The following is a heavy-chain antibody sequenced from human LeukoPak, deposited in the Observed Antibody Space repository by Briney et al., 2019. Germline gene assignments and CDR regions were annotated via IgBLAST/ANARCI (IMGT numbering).Heavy chain of an antibody. CDR2: INHSGST. J-gene: IGHJ4*02. D-gene: IGHD5-18*01. CDR3: ARRGGIQLLR. CDR1: GGSLSGYY. V-gene: IGHV4-34*01. Sequence: PSETLCLTCAVSGGSLSGYYWSWVRQPPGKGLEWIGEINHSGSTNYNPSLKSRVTISVDTSKNQFSLKLSSVTAADTAVYYCARRGGIQLLRWGQGTLVTVSS.